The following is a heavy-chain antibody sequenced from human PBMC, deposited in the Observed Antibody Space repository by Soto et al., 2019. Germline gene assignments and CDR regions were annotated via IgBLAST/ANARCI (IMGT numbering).Heavy chain of an antibody. V-gene: IGHV4-59*08. CDR3: ARLGAHHQSLDP. Sequence: SETLSLTCTVSGGSISPYYWTWVRQPPGKGLEWIGYIYYGGTTSYNPSLMSRVTISLETSKSQISLRLSSVTAAVTAIYYCARLGAHHQSLDPWXPGTLVTVSS. D-gene: IGHD2-2*01. CDR1: GGSISPYY. CDR2: IYYGGTT. J-gene: IGHJ5*02.